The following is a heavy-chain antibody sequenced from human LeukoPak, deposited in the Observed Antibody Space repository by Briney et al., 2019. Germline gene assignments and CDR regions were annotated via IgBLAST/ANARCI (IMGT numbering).Heavy chain of an antibody. Sequence: PGGSLRLSCAAAGFTFSSYAMNWVRQAPGKGLEWVSAIIASGTSTYYADSVRGRFTISRDNSKNTLYLQMNSLRAEDTAVYYCAKAQGFEDYWGQGTLVTVSS. J-gene: IGHJ4*02. CDR2: IIASGTST. V-gene: IGHV3-23*01. D-gene: IGHD3-9*01. CDR1: GFTFSSYA. CDR3: AKAQGFEDY.